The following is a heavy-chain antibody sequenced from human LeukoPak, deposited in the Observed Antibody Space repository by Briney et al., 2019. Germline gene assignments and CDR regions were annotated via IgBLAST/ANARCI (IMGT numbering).Heavy chain of an antibody. CDR1: GFTFSSYV. CDR2: ISGGGDRI. CDR3: AKDLSSSWYPYYFDS. V-gene: IGHV3-23*01. J-gene: IGHJ4*02. Sequence: GGSLRLSCAASGFTFSSYVMSWVRQAPGKGLEWVSGISGGGDRIYYADSVKGRFTISRDNSNNSLSLQMNSLRAEDTAVYYCAKDLSSSWYPYYFDSWGQGSLVTVSS. D-gene: IGHD6-13*01.